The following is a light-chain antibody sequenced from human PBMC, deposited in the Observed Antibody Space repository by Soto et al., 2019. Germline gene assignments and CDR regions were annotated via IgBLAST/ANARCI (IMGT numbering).Light chain of an antibody. V-gene: IGKV3-11*01. J-gene: IGKJ1*01. CDR3: QQHSNCPLT. CDR2: DAS. Sequence: IVGAKCPTTLSLSPGARATLACGASQSIGSYLGWYQQKPGQAPRVLIYDASNLATGIPARFSGSGSGTDFTLTISSLEPEDSAAYYCQQHSNCPLTFGQGTKVDIK. CDR1: QSIGSY.